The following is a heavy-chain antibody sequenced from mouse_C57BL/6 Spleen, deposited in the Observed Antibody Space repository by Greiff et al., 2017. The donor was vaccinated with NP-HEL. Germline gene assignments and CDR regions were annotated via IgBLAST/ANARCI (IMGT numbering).Heavy chain of an antibody. D-gene: IGHD2-4*01. V-gene: IGHV1-64*01. CDR2: IHPNSGST. CDR1: GYTFTSYW. CDR3: ARALYDYDSARVAY. J-gene: IGHJ3*01. Sequence: QVQLQQPGAELVKPGASVKLSCKASGYTFTSYWMHWVKQRPGQGLEWIGMIHPNSGSTNSNEKFKSKATLTVDKSSSTAYMQLSSLTSEDSAVYYCARALYDYDSARVAYGGQGTRVTVSA.